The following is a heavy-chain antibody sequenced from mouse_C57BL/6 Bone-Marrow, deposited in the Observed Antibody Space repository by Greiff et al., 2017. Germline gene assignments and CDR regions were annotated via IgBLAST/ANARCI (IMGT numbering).Heavy chain of an antibody. CDR3: ARVGFYYYGISYRLFAY. Sequence: QVQLQQSGAELARPGASVKLSCKASGYTFTSYGISWVKQRTGQGLEWIGEIYPRSGNTYYNEKFKGKATLTADKSSSTAYMELRSLTSEDSAVYFCARVGFYYYGISYRLFAYWGQGTLVTVSA. D-gene: IGHD1-1*01. CDR1: GYTFTSYG. CDR2: IYPRSGNT. V-gene: IGHV1-81*01. J-gene: IGHJ3*01.